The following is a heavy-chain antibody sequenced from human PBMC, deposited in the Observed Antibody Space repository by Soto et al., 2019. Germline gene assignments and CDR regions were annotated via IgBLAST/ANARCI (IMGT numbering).Heavy chain of an antibody. CDR2: IIPIFGTA. CDR1: GGTFSSYA. CDR3: ARDSVDILTGYYVLDY. J-gene: IGHJ4*02. D-gene: IGHD3-9*01. Sequence: GASVKVSCKASGGTFSSYAISWVRQAPGQGLEWMGEIIPIFGTANYAQKFQGRVTITADESTSTAYMELSSLRSEDTAVYYCARDSVDILTGYYVLDYWGQGTLVTVSS. V-gene: IGHV1-69*13.